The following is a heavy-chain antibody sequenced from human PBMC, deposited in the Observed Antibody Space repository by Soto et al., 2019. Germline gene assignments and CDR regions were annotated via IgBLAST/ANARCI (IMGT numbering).Heavy chain of an antibody. CDR3: ARGDDDILTGYAFDI. CDR2: ISSSSSTI. Sequence: GESLKISCAASGFTFSSYSMNWVRQAPGKGLEWVSYISSSSSTIYYADSVKGRFTISRDNAKNSLYLQMNSLRAEDTAVYYCARGDDDILTGYAFDIWGQGTMVTVSS. D-gene: IGHD3-9*01. CDR1: GFTFSSYS. V-gene: IGHV3-48*04. J-gene: IGHJ3*02.